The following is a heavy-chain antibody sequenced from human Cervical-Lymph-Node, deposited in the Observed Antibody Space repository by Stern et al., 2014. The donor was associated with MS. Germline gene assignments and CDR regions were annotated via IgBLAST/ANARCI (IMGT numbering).Heavy chain of an antibody. Sequence: QLVQSGPEVKKPGYSVKVSCKASGGTFSNYAISWVRQAPGQGLEWMGGIIVIFYTANYAQKFQGRVTISADESTSTAYMELSSLRSEDTAVYYCARGSETSGYYPDYFQYWGQGTPVTVSS. CDR3: ARGSETSGYYPDYFQY. CDR1: GGTFSNYA. V-gene: IGHV1-69*01. CDR2: IIVIFYTA. D-gene: IGHD3-22*01. J-gene: IGHJ1*01.